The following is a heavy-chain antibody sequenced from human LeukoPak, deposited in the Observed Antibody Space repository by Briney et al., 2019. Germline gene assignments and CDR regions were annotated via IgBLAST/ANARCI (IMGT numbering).Heavy chain of an antibody. CDR3: AAESERWLVRS. CDR1: GGTFSSYA. CDR2: IIPILGIA. Sequence: GASVKVSCKASGGTFSSYAISWVRQAPGQGLEWMGRIIPILGIANYAQKFQGRVTITADKSTSTAYMELSSLRSEDTAVYYCAAESERWLVRSWGQGTLVTVSS. V-gene: IGHV1-69*04. D-gene: IGHD6-19*01. J-gene: IGHJ4*02.